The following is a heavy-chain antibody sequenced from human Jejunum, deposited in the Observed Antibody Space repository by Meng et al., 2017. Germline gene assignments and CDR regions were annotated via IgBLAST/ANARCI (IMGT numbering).Heavy chain of an antibody. J-gene: IGHJ3*02. D-gene: IGHD1-26*01. V-gene: IGHV3-7*01. CDR3: ARDPGAGAYDI. CDR2: INEDGSAN. CDR1: GLSFSRSW. Sequence: GGSLRLSCAASGLSFSRSWMSWIRQAPGKGMELVANINEDGSANNYVGSMKGRFTISRDNAKSSLYLQMNSLRVEDTALYYCARDPGAGAYDIWGQGTMVTVSS.